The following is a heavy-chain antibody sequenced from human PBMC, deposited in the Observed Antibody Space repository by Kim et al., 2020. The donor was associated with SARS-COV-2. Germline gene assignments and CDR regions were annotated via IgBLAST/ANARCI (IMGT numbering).Heavy chain of an antibody. J-gene: IGHJ4*02. CDR1: GFTFSSYG. CDR2: ISYDGSNK. Sequence: GGSLRLSCAASGFTFSSYGMHWVRQAPGKGLEWVAVISYDGSNKYYAGSVKGRFTISRDNSKNTLYLQMNSLRAEDTAVYYCARVGYYYDSSGYPGYNYWGQGTLVTVSS. CDR3: ARVGYYYDSSGYPGYNY. V-gene: IGHV3-33*05. D-gene: IGHD3-22*01.